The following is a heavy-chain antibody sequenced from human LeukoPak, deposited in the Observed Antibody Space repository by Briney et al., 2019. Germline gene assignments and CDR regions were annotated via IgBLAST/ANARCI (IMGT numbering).Heavy chain of an antibody. CDR2: ISSSSNNI. V-gene: IGHV3-11*01. CDR1: GYILSLL. Sequence: GVPLTLSCAASGYILSLLYKLDLRGARGEGGVGFIHISSSSNNIYYADSVKGRFTISRDNAKNSLYLQMNSLRAEDTAVYYCASDGSQIVGAIPLGYWGQRIPVTVS. J-gene: IGHJ4*02. D-gene: IGHD1-26*01. CDR3: ASDGSQIVGAIPLGY.